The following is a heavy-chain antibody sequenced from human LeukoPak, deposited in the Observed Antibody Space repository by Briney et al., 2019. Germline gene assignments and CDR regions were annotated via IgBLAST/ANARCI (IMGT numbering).Heavy chain of an antibody. V-gene: IGHV3-15*01. Sequence: GGSLRLSCAASGFSFSNALMSWVRQAPGKGPEWLGRIKGKSDGATTSYAAPVKDRFGISRDDSKSTLYLQMNSLKTEDTAVYYCTAVPDPIVWFGELYHWGQGALVTVSS. CDR2: IKGKSDGATT. CDR3: TAVPDPIVWFGELYH. CDR1: GFSFSNAL. J-gene: IGHJ5*02. D-gene: IGHD3-10*01.